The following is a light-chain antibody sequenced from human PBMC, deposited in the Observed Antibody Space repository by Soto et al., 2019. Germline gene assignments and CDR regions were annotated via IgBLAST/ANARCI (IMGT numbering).Light chain of an antibody. CDR1: SSDVGSYNL. CDR3: CSYAGSSNVV. V-gene: IGLV2-23*01. CDR2: EGS. J-gene: IGLJ2*01. Sequence: QSVLTQPASVSGSPGQSITISCTGTSSDVGSYNLVSWYQQHPGKAPKLMIYEGSKRPAGVSKRFSGSKSGNTASLTISGLQAEDEADYYCCSYAGSSNVVFGGGTKLTVL.